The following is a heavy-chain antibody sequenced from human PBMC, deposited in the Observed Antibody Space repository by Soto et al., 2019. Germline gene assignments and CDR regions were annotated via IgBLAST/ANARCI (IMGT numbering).Heavy chain of an antibody. V-gene: IGHV3-13*01. D-gene: IGHD5-12*01. J-gene: IGHJ4*02. CDR1: GFTFSSYD. CDR2: IGTAGDT. Sequence: PGGSLRLSCAASGFTFSSYDMHWVRQATGKGLEWVSAIGTAGDTYYPGSVKGRFTISRENAKNSLYLQMNSLRAGDTAVYYCARDRGMATFDYWGQGTLVTVSS. CDR3: ARDRGMATFDY.